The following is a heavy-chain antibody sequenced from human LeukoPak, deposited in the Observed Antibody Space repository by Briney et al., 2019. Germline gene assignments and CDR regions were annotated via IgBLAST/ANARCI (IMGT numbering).Heavy chain of an antibody. V-gene: IGHV3-48*02. J-gene: IGHJ4*01. D-gene: IGHD6-19*01. Sequence: GGSLRLFCATSGFTVGSYNMNWVRQAPGKGRGWVSYIRSSGRSRQYTATVKARITISRDKTNNSLHLPMDNLRDGDTAVYYRARTYPSGWYFDYWGQGTLVTVSS. CDR3: ARTYPSGWYFDY. CDR1: GFTVGSYN. CDR2: IRSSGRSR.